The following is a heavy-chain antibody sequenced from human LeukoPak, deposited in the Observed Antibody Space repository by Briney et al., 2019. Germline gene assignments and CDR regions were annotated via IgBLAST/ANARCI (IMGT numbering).Heavy chain of an antibody. CDR1: GFXFSSYSIN. CDR3: ARMIGDDAFDI. J-gene: IGHJ3*02. V-gene: IGHV4-59*04. CDR2: IYYSGTT. Sequence: GSLRLSCAASGFXFSSYSINWIRQPPGKGLEWIGAIYYSGTTYYNPSLKSRVTISVDTSRNQFSLKLSSVTVADTAVYYCARMIGDDAFDIWGQGTMVTVSS. D-gene: IGHD3-22*01.